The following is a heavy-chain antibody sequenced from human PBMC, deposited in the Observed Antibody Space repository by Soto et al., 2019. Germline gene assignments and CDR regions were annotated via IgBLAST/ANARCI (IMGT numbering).Heavy chain of an antibody. V-gene: IGHV3-30-3*01. CDR1: GFTFSSYA. J-gene: IGHJ4*02. D-gene: IGHD4-17*01. CDR3: ASDMTTVTGNFDY. Sequence: QVQLVESGGGVVQPGRSLRLSCAASGFTFSSYAMHWVRQAPGKGLEWVAVISYDGSNKYYADSVKGRFTISRDNSKNTLYLQMNSLRAEDTAVYYCASDMTTVTGNFDYWGQGTLVTVSS. CDR2: ISYDGSNK.